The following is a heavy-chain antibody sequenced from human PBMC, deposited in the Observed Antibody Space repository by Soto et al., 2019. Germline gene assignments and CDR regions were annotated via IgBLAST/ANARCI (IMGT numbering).Heavy chain of an antibody. CDR2: IDPSDSYT. CDR3: ASLIYYYYYGRDA. Sequence: GESLKISCRGSGYIFASHWINWVRQMPGRGLEWMGRIDPSDSYTNYSPSFQGHVTISADKSISTAYLQWSSLKASDTAMYYCASLIYYYYYGRDAGAKGHTVSVS. D-gene: IGHD3-16*01. J-gene: IGHJ6*02. V-gene: IGHV5-10-1*01. CDR1: GYIFASHW.